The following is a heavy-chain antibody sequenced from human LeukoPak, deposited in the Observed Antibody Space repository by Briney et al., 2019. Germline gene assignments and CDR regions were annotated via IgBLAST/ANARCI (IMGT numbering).Heavy chain of an antibody. CDR2: ISGSGGST. J-gene: IGHJ4*02. D-gene: IGHD1-26*01. CDR3: AMTPSGSYPLYYFDY. CDR1: GFTFSSYA. V-gene: IGHV3-23*01. Sequence: GGSLRLSCAASGFTFSSYAMSWVRQAPGKGLEWVSAISGSGGSTYYADSVKGRFTISRDNSKNTLYLQMNSLRAEDTVVYYCAMTPSGSYPLYYFDYWGQGTLVTVSS.